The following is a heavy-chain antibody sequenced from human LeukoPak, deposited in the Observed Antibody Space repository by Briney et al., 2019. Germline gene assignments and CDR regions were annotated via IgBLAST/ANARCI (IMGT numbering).Heavy chain of an antibody. CDR1: GFTFDDYA. D-gene: IGHD4-17*01. CDR2: ISWNSGSI. Sequence: PGGSLRLSCAASGFTFDDYAMHWVRQAPGKGLEWVSGISWNSGSIGYADSVKGRFTISRDNAKNSLYLQMNSLRAEDTALYYCAKASCDYAPYYFDYWGQGTLVTVSS. V-gene: IGHV3-9*01. J-gene: IGHJ4*02. CDR3: AKASCDYAPYYFDY.